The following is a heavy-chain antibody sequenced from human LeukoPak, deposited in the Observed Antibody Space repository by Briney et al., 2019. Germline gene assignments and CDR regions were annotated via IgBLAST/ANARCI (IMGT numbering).Heavy chain of an antibody. J-gene: IGHJ6*02. Sequence: ASVKVSCKASGYTFTGYYMHWVRQAPGQGLEWMGWINPNSGGTNYAQKFQGRVTMTRDTSISTAYMELSRLRSDDTAVYYCARGYSSGWYKDYYGMDVWGQGTTVTVSS. CDR1: GYTFTGYY. CDR3: ARGYSSGWYKDYYGMDV. CDR2: INPNSGGT. V-gene: IGHV1-2*02. D-gene: IGHD6-19*01.